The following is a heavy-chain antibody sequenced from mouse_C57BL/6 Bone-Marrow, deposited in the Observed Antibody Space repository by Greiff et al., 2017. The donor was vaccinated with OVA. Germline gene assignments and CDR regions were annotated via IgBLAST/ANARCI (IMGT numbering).Heavy chain of an antibody. CDR1: GFTFSSYA. CDR3: ARDNYYGSSRGAMDY. D-gene: IGHD1-1*01. CDR2: ISDGGSYT. Sequence: EVKLVESGGGLVKPGGSLKLSCAASGFTFSSYAMSWVRQTPEKRLEWVATISDGGSYTYYPDNVKGRFTISRDNAKNNLYLQMSHLKSEDTAMYYCARDNYYGSSRGAMDYWGQGTSVTVSS. J-gene: IGHJ4*01. V-gene: IGHV5-4*01.